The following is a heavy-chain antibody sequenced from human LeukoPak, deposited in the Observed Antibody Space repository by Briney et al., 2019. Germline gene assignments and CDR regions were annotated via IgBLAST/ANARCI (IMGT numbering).Heavy chain of an antibody. Sequence: PSETLSLTCTVSGGSISSYYWSWIRQTPGKGLEWIGYIYSSGSASYNPSLKSRVTISVDTSKNQFSLTLRSVTAADTAVYFCARGGYSGYDPPDFWGQGTLVTVSS. V-gene: IGHV4-59*01. J-gene: IGHJ4*02. D-gene: IGHD5-12*01. CDR1: GGSISSYY. CDR2: IYSSGSA. CDR3: ARGGYSGYDPPDF.